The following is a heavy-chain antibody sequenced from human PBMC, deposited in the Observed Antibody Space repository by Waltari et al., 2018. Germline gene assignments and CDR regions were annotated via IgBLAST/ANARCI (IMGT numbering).Heavy chain of an antibody. J-gene: IGHJ3*02. D-gene: IGHD3-9*01. V-gene: IGHV3-23*04. CDR3: AKDLGLRYFDWLIDAFDI. CDR1: GFTFSSYA. CDR2: ISGSGGST. Sequence: EVQLVESGGGLVQPGGSLRLSCAASGFTFSSYAMSWVRQAPGKGLEWVSAISGSGGSTYYADSVKGQFTISRDNSKNTLYLQMNSLRAEDTAVYYCAKDLGLRYFDWLIDAFDIWGQGTMVTVSS.